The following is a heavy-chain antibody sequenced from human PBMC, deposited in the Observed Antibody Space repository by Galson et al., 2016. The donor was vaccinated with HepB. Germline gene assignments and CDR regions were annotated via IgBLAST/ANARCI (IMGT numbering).Heavy chain of an antibody. CDR2: IDWDDDK. D-gene: IGHD6-19*01. CDR1: GFSLSTSGMC. Sequence: ALVKPTQTLTLTCTFSGFSLSTSGMCVSWIRQPPGKALEWLALIDWDDDKSFSPSLRTRLTISKDTSKNQVVLTMTNMDPVDTATYYCARTRLYSSGWYGGIDYWGQGTLVTVSS. CDR3: ARTRLYSSGWYGGIDY. J-gene: IGHJ4*02. V-gene: IGHV2-70*01.